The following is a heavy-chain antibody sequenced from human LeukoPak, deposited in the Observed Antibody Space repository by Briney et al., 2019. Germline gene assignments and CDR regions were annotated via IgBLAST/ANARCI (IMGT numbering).Heavy chain of an antibody. CDR2: IIPIFGIA. J-gene: IGHJ4*02. CDR1: GGTFSSYA. D-gene: IGHD2-2*01. CDR3: ARDANTYCSSTSCYSFDY. V-gene: IGHV1-69*04. Sequence: SVKVSCKASGGTFSSYAISWVRQAPGQGLEWMGRIIPIFGIANYAQKFQGRVTITADKSTSTANMELSSLRSEDTAVYYCARDANTYCSSTSCYSFDYWGQGTLVTVSS.